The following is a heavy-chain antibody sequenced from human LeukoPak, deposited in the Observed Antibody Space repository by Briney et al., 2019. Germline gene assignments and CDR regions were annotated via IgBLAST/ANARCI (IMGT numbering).Heavy chain of an antibody. CDR1: GFTFSSYW. D-gene: IGHD3-10*01. J-gene: IGHJ4*02. CDR3: AKAGGMVRGVKL. V-gene: IGHV3-7*01. CDR2: IKQDGSEK. Sequence: PGGSLRLSCADSGFTFSSYWMSWVRQAPGKGLEWVANIKQDGSEKYYVDSVKGRFTISRDNAKNSLYLQMNSLRAEDTAVYYCAKAGGMVRGVKLWGQGTLVTVSS.